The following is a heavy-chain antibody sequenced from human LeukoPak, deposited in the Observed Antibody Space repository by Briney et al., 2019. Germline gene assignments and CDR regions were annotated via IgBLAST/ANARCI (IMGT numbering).Heavy chain of an antibody. V-gene: IGHV3-30-3*01. J-gene: IGHJ6*02. CDR1: GFTFSSYA. D-gene: IGHD5-18*01. CDR3: ARDGSTAMVYGMDV. Sequence: QPGGSLRLSCAASGFTFSSYAMHWVRQAPGKGLEWVAVISYDGSNKYYADSVKGRFTISRDNSKNTLYLQMNSLRAEDTAVYYCARDGSTAMVYGMDVWGQGTTVTVSS. CDR2: ISYDGSNK.